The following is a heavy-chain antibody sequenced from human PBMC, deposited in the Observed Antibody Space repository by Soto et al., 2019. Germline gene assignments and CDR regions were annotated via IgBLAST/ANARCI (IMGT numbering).Heavy chain of an antibody. Sequence: EVQLEETGGGLIQPGGSLRLSCEASGFSIRTYYMSWVRQAPGKGLEWVSVIYSGDNTYYADSVRGRFTISRDISTNKVYLQMSSLRSEDTAVYYCARTSPAGSDFWSGQGWFDPWGQGILVTISS. CDR1: GFSIRTYY. D-gene: IGHD3-3*01. J-gene: IGHJ5*02. V-gene: IGHV3-53*02. CDR3: ARTSPAGSDFWSGQGWFDP. CDR2: IYSGDNT.